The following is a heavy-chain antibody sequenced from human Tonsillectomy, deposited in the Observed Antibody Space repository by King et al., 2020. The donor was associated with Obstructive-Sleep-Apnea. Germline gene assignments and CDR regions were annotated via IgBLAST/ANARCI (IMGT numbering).Heavy chain of an antibody. Sequence: QLQESGPGLVKPSETLSLTCTVSGGSISSSSYQWGWIRQPPGKGLEWIGSIYYSGSTYYIPSLKSRVTISVDTSKNQFSLKLSSVTAADTAVYYCARVDSSSWYRFDPWGQGTLVTVSS. D-gene: IGHD6-13*01. V-gene: IGHV4-39*07. CDR1: GGSISSSSYQ. J-gene: IGHJ5*02. CDR3: ARVDSSSWYRFDP. CDR2: IYYSGST.